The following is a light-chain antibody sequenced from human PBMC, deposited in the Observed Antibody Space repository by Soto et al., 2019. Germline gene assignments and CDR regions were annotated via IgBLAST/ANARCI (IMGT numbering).Light chain of an antibody. CDR1: QSVSSN. CDR3: QQYNNWPPLSN. Sequence: EIVMTQSPATLSVSPGVRATLSCRASQSVSSNLAWYQQKPGQAPRLLIYGASTRATGIPARFSGSGSGTEFSLTISSLQSEDFAVYYCQQYNNWPPLSNLGPGTKVDIK. J-gene: IGKJ3*01. V-gene: IGKV3-15*01. CDR2: GAS.